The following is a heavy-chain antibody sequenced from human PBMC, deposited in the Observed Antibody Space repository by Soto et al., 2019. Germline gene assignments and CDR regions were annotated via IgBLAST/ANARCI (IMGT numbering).Heavy chain of an antibody. CDR3: ARDSGHNDYDYVWGSYRYTGSYGMDV. V-gene: IGHV3-30-3*01. CDR2: ISYDGSNK. D-gene: IGHD3-16*02. Sequence: PGGSLRLSCAASGFTFSSYAMHWVRQAPGKGLEWVAVISYDGSNKYYADSVKGRFTISRDNSKNTLYLQMNSLRAEDTAVYYCARDSGHNDYDYVWGSYRYTGSYGMDVWGQGTTVTVSS. CDR1: GFTFSSYA. J-gene: IGHJ6*02.